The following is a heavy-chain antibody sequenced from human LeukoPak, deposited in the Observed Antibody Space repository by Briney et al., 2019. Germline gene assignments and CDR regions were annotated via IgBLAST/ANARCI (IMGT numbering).Heavy chain of an antibody. Sequence: GGSLRLSCAASGFTFSTYSMNWVRQAPGKGLEWVSCISSSSNYIYYADSVKGPFNISRDKDKNSLYLQMNSLRAEDTAVYYCARDLYGSGIVIDYWGQGTLVTVSS. V-gene: IGHV3-21*01. J-gene: IGHJ4*02. CDR1: GFTFSTYS. D-gene: IGHD3-10*01. CDR2: ISSSSNYI. CDR3: ARDLYGSGIVIDY.